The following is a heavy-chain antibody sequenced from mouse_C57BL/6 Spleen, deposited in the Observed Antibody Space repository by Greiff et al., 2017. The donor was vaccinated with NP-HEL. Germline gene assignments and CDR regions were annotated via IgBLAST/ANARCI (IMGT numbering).Heavy chain of an antibody. V-gene: IGHV1-39*01. CDR1: GYSFTDYN. CDR2: INPNYGTT. D-gene: IGHD1-1*01. J-gene: IGHJ2*01. CDR3: ASSYYYGSSPTLDY. Sequence: EVQLQQSGPELVKPGASVKISCKASGYSFTDYNMNWVKQSNGKSLEWIGVINPNYGTTSYNQKFKGKATLTVDQSSSTAYMQLNSLTSEDSAVYYCASSYYYGSSPTLDYWGRGTTLTVSS.